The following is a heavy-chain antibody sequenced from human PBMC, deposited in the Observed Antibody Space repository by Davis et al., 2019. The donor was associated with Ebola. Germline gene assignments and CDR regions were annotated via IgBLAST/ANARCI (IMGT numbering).Heavy chain of an antibody. CDR3: ARGITVVRGVRMLYDC. CDR2: IKHDGSET. D-gene: IGHD3-10*01. J-gene: IGHJ4*02. V-gene: IGHV3-7*04. Sequence: GESLKISCAASGFIFNSYWMSWVRQAPGKGLEWVANIKHDGSETYYVDSVKGRFTISRDNAKNSLYLQMNSLRAEDTAVYYCARGITVVRGVRMLYDCWGQGTLVTVSS. CDR1: GFIFNSYW.